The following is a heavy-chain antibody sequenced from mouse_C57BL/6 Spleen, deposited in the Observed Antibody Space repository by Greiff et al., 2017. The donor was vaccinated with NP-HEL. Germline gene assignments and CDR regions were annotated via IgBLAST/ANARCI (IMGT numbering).Heavy chain of an antibody. CDR1: GYTFTSYW. D-gene: IGHD1-1*01. V-gene: IGHV1-55*01. CDR3: ARKDHYYGSRGAMDY. J-gene: IGHJ4*01. Sequence: QVQLQQPGAELVKPGASVKMSCKASGYTFTSYWITWVKQRPGQGLEWIGDIYPGSGSTNYNEKFKSKATLTVDTSSSTAYMQLSSLTSEDSAVYYCARKDHYYGSRGAMDYWGQGTSVTVSS. CDR2: IYPGSGST.